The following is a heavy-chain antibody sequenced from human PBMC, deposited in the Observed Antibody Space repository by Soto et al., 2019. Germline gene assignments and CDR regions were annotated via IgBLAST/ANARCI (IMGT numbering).Heavy chain of an antibody. Sequence: QVHLQESGPGLVKASETLSLTCTVSGDSITGSHWNWIRQPLGKPLEWIGYIYYGGSTNYNPSLKSRLTLSVDTSKNQIFLRLNSVTAADTAVYYCASSAIVGREVNTWFDPWGQGILVTVSS. D-gene: IGHD1-26*01. CDR3: ASSAIVGREVNTWFDP. V-gene: IGHV4-59*01. CDR2: IYYGGST. J-gene: IGHJ5*02. CDR1: GDSITGSH.